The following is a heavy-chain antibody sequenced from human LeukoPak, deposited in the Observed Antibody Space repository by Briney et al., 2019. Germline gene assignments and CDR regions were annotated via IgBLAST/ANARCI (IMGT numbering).Heavy chain of an antibody. CDR2: IYYSGST. J-gene: IGHJ4*02. V-gene: IGHV4-59*01. CDR3: ARVPNYGDSQNDY. Sequence: SETLSLTCTVSGGSISSYYWSRIRQPPGKGLEWIGYIYYSGSTNYNPSLKSRVTISVDTSKNQFSLKLSSVTAADTAVYYCARVPNYGDSQNDYWGQGTLVTVSS. CDR1: GGSISSYY. D-gene: IGHD4-17*01.